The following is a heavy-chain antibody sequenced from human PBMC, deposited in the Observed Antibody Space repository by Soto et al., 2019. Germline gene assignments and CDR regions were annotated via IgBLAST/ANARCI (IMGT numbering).Heavy chain of an antibody. J-gene: IGHJ4*02. Sequence: GASVKVSCKASGYTFTSYGISWVRQAPGQGLERMGWISAYNGNTNYAQKLQGRVTMTTDTSTSTAYMELRSLRSDDTAVYYCARVVVDGSGGSFNWHFDYWGQGTLVTVSS. V-gene: IGHV1-18*01. CDR2: ISAYNGNT. CDR3: ARVVVDGSGGSFNWHFDY. D-gene: IGHD3-10*01. CDR1: GYTFTSYG.